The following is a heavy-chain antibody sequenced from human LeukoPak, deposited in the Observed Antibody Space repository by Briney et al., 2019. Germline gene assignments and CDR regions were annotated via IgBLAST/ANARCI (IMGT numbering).Heavy chain of an antibody. Sequence: RPSETLSLTCTVSGGSVSSGSYYWSWIRQPPGKGLEWMGYIYYSGSTNYNPSLKSRVTISVDTSKNQFSLKLSSVTAADTAVYYCARDSLPPYCSSTSCYGNLNYYYGMDVWGQGTTVTVSS. D-gene: IGHD2-2*01. CDR1: GGSVSSGSYY. V-gene: IGHV4-61*01. CDR3: ARDSLPPYCSSTSCYGNLNYYYGMDV. CDR2: IYYSGST. J-gene: IGHJ6*02.